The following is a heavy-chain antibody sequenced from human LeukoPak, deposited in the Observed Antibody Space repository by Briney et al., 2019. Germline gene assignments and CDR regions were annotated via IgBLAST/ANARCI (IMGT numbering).Heavy chain of an antibody. CDR3: ARGGDYDILTGYSYPY. J-gene: IGHJ4*02. CDR2: IWYDGSNR. CDR1: GLTLTHYPFSNYG. D-gene: IGHD3-9*01. Sequence: PGRSLRLSCEASGLTLTHYPFSNYGMHWVRQAPGKGLEWVAVIWYDGSNRGYGDSVKGRFTISRDNSKNMLYLQMNSLRDEDTAVYYCARGGDYDILTGYSYPYWGQGTLVTVSS. V-gene: IGHV3-33*01.